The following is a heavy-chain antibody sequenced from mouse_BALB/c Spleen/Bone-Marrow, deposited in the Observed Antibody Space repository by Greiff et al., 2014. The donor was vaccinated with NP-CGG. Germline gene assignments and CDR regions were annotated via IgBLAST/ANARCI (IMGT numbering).Heavy chain of an antibody. CDR3: ARYYYGTLLDY. CDR1: GFNIKDTY. CDR2: IDPANGNT. J-gene: IGHJ2*01. Sequence: EVQLQQSGAELVKSGASVKLSCTASGFNIKDTYMHWVKQRPEQGLEWIGRIDPANGNTKYDPKFQGKATITADTSSNTAYLQLSGLTSEDTAVYYCARYYYGTLLDYWGQGTTLTVSS. D-gene: IGHD1-1*01. V-gene: IGHV14-3*02.